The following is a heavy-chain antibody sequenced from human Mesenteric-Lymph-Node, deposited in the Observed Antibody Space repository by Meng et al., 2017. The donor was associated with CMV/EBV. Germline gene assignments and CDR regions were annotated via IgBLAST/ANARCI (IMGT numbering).Heavy chain of an antibody. D-gene: IGHD3-22*01. CDR1: GFTFSSYW. V-gene: IGHV3-7*01. CDR3: ARDTAFYYDRSGYWGVFDY. J-gene: IGHJ4*02. Sequence: GESLKISCAASGFTFSSYWMSWVRQALGKGLEWVANIKQDGSEKYYVDSVKGRFTISRDNAKNSLYLQMDSLRAEDTAVYYCARDTAFYYDRSGYWGVFDYWGQGTLVTVSS. CDR2: IKQDGSEK.